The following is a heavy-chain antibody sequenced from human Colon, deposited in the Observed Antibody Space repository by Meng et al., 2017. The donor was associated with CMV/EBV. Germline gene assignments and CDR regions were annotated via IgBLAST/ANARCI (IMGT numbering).Heavy chain of an antibody. V-gene: IGHV4-34*01. J-gene: IGHJ4*02. CDR2: IHHSGST. CDR1: GGSLSGYY. D-gene: IGHD5-24*01. CDR3: SRGADPYKSGIY. Sequence: QGRLQQWGAGLLGPSETLPPTCIVYGGSLSGYYWTWIRQPPGKGLEWIGEIHHSGSTFYNPSLNNRVSISVDTSKNQFSLNLRSVTAADTAVYYCSRGADPYKSGIYWGQGALVTVSS.